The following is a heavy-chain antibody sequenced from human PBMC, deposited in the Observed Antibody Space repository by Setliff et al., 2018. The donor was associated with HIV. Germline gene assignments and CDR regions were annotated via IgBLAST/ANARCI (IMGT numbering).Heavy chain of an antibody. CDR3: ARDLFTSGSDRSRQAGYYYYYYMDV. V-gene: IGHV1-18*01. J-gene: IGHJ6*03. CDR1: GYTFTSYG. CDR2: ISTHCVYSVNK. D-gene: IGHD3-10*01. Sequence: ASVKVSCKAFGYTFTSYGINWVRQAPGQGLEWMGWISTHCVYSVNKDYAQKFQGRVTLTTDTSTSTAYMELRSLRSDDTAVYYCARDLFTSGSDRSRQAGYYYYYYMDVWGKGTTVTVSS.